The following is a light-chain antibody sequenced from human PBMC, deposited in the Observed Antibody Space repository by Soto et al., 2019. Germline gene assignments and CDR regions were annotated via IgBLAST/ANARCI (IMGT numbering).Light chain of an antibody. CDR3: SSYAGSDNFVV. CDR1: SSDVGGYNY. V-gene: IGLV2-8*01. Sequence: QSALTQPPSASGSPGQSVTISCTGTSSDVGGYNYVSWYQQHPGKAPKLMIYEVHKRPSGVPDRFSGSKSGNTASLTVSGLQAEDEADYYCSSYAGSDNFVVFGGGTKVTVL. J-gene: IGLJ2*01. CDR2: EVH.